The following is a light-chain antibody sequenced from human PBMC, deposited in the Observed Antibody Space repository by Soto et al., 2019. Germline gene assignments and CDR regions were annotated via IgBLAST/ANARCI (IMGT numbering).Light chain of an antibody. Sequence: EKVMTQSPATLSVSPGERATLSCRASQSVSSNLAWYQQKPGQAPRLLIYGASSRATGIPVRFSGSGSGTAVTLTISSLQSEDFAVYYCQQDNNWPLTCGQGTRLEIK. CDR3: QQDNNWPLT. CDR2: GAS. V-gene: IGKV3-15*01. CDR1: QSVSSN. J-gene: IGKJ5*01.